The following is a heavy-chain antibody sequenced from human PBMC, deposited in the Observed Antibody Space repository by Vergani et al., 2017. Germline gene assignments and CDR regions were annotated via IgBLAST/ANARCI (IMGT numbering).Heavy chain of an antibody. D-gene: IGHD2-2*01. CDR1: GGSFSGYY. CDR2: INHSGST. J-gene: IGHJ6*03. CDR3: ARLLSGVPAANVPRTNMDV. V-gene: IGHV4-34*01. Sequence: QVQLQQWGAGLLKPSETLSLTCAVYGGSFSGYYWSWIRQPPGKGLEWIGEINHSGSTNYNPSLKSRVTISVDTSKNQFSLKLSSATAADTAVYYCARLLSGVPAANVPRTNMDVWGKGTTVTVSS.